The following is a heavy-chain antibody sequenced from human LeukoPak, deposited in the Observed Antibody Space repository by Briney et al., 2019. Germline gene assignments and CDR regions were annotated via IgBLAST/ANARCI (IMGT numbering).Heavy chain of an antibody. J-gene: IGHJ4*02. CDR2: INPNSGGT. D-gene: IGHD4-17*01. CDR3: ARLGHDYGDLIDY. Sequence: ASVKVSCKASGYTFTGYYMQSVRQAPGQGLECMGWINPNSGGTNYAQKFQGRVTMTRDTSISTAYMELSRLRSDDTAVYYCARLGHDYGDLIDYWGQGTLVTVSS. CDR1: GYTFTGYY. V-gene: IGHV1-2*02.